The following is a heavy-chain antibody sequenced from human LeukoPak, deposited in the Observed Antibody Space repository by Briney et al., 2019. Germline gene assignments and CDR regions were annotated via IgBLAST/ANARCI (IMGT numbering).Heavy chain of an antibody. D-gene: IGHD2-2*01. J-gene: IGHJ5*02. V-gene: IGHV4-30-2*01. CDR3: ARGRDIVVVPAATAWFDP. Sequence: SETLSLTCAVSGGSISSGGYSWSWIRQPPGKGLEWIGYIYHSGSTYHNPSPKSRVTISVDRSKNQFSLKLSSVTAADTAVYYCARGRDIVVVPAATAWFDPWGQGTLVTVSS. CDR2: IYHSGST. CDR1: GGSISSGGYS.